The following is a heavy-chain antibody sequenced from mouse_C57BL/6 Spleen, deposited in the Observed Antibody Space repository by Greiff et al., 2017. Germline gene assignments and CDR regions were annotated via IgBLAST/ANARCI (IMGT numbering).Heavy chain of an antibody. Sequence: VQLQQSGAELVRPGASVTLSCKASGYTFTDYEMHWVKQTPVHGLEWIGAIDPETGGTAYNQKFKGKAILTADKSSSTAYMELRSLTSEDSAVYYCTRCYGSSNQGAMDYWGQGTSVTVSS. D-gene: IGHD1-1*01. J-gene: IGHJ4*01. V-gene: IGHV1-15*01. CDR1: GYTFTDYE. CDR3: TRCYGSSNQGAMDY. CDR2: IDPETGGT.